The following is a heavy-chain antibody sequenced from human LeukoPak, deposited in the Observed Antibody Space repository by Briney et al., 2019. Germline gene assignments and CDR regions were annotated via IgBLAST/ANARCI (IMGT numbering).Heavy chain of an antibody. CDR3: ARDIATPPYNGSDP. CDR2: IYTSGST. V-gene: IGHV4-4*07. Sequence: SETLSLTCTVSGGSISSYYWSWIRQPAGKGLEWIGRIYTSGSTNYNPSLKSRVTMSVDTSKNQFSLKLSSVTAADTAVYYCARDIATPPYNGSDPWGQGTLATFSS. J-gene: IGHJ5*02. D-gene: IGHD6-13*01. CDR1: GGSISSYY.